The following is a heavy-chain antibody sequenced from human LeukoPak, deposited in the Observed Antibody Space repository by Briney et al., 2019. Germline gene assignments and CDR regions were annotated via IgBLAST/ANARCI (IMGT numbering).Heavy chain of an antibody. V-gene: IGHV1-24*01. CDR3: ATDLGREDPIDY. CDR1: GYTLTELS. CDR2: FDPEDGET. J-gene: IGHJ4*02. Sequence: ASVKVSCKVSGYTLTELSMHWVRQAPGKGLEWMGGFDPEDGETIYAQKFQGRVTMTEDTSTDTAYMELSSLRSEDTAVYYCATDLGREDPIDYWGQGTLVIVSS.